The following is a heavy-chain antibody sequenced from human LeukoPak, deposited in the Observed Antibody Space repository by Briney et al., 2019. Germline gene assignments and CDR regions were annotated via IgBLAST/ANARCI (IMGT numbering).Heavy chain of an antibody. CDR3: ARMGSTGHRGFDP. V-gene: IGHV3-53*01. Sequence: PGGSLRLSCAASGFTVSSNYMSWVRQAPGKGLEWVSVIYSGGSTSYADPVKGRVPISRDNSKNTLYLQINSLRAEDTAVYYCARMGSTGHRGFDPWGQGTLVTVSS. CDR1: GFTVSSNY. D-gene: IGHD3-9*01. CDR2: IYSGGST. J-gene: IGHJ5*02.